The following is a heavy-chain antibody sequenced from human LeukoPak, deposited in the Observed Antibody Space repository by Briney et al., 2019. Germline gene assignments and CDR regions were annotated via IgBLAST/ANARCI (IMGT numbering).Heavy chain of an antibody. Sequence: GGPLRLSCAPSGVPFSIYSISWVRKAPGKGVEWVSTISGTGGTTYYADSVKGRFTISRDNSKNTLFLQFNSLRADDTAVYYCAKVRGTTVSAAANYRGQGTLVTVSS. CDR1: GVPFSIYS. D-gene: IGHD4-17*01. CDR3: AKVRGTTVSAAANY. CDR2: ISGTGGTT. J-gene: IGHJ4*02. V-gene: IGHV3-23*01.